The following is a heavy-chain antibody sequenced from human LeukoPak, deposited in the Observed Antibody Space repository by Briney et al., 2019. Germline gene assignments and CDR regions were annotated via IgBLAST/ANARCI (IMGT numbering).Heavy chain of an antibody. CDR2: IYFSGNT. CDR3: ARDARDYGDHDWFDP. D-gene: IGHD4-17*01. Sequence: SETLSLTCTVSGAYIRSSDYYWGWIRQPPGKGLEWIGSIYFSGNTYYNPSLKSRVTITVDTSKNQFSLNLTSVTAADTAAYYCARDARDYGDHDWFDPWGQGTLVTVSS. J-gene: IGHJ5*02. CDR1: GAYIRSSDYY. V-gene: IGHV4-39*07.